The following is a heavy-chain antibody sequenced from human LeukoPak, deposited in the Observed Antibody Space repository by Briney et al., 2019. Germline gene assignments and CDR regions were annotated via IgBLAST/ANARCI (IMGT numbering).Heavy chain of an antibody. J-gene: IGHJ4*02. V-gene: IGHV3-30*04. Sequence: GGSLRLSCAASGFIFSNYAMHWVRQAPGKGLEWVALISSDGSKIYYADSVKGRFTISRDNSRNTLYLQMNSLRAEDSAVYYCARGLHRRCSGGICYQPFDYWGQGTLVTVSS. D-gene: IGHD2-15*01. CDR3: ARGLHRRCSGGICYQPFDY. CDR2: ISSDGSKI. CDR1: GFIFSNYA.